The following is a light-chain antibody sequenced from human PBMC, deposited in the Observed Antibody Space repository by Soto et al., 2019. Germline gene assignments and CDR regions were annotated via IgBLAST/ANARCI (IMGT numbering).Light chain of an antibody. V-gene: IGKV3-15*01. CDR3: QQYNNWPLT. J-gene: IGKJ4*01. CDR1: QSVSNN. CDR2: GAS. Sequence: EIVMTQSPGTLSGSPGERATLSCRASQSVSNNLAWYQQKPGQAPRLLIYGASTRATGLPARFSGSGSGTEFTLTISSLQSEDFAVYYCQQYNNWPLTFGGGTKVDI.